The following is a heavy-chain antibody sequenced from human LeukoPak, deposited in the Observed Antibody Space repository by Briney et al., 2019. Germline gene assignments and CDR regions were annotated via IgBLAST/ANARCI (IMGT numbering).Heavy chain of an antibody. CDR3: ARGPSVGSGWSPDL. J-gene: IGHJ5*02. D-gene: IGHD6-19*01. CDR1: QFTFTSYS. Sequence: TGGSLRLSCAASQFTFTSYSMTWVRQAPGKGLEWVSYISSSGSTVYYADSVKGRFTISRDNAKNSLYLQMNSLRAEDTALYYCARGPSVGSGWSPDLWGQGTLVTVSS. V-gene: IGHV3-48*04. CDR2: ISSSGSTV.